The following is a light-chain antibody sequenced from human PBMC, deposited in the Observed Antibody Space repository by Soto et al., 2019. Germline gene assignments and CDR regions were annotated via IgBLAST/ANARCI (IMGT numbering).Light chain of an antibody. CDR1: QSITGN. CDR3: QQYNKWPQT. J-gene: IGKJ1*01. Sequence: EIVMTQSPATLSVSPGERATLSCRARQSITGNLAWYQLKPGQAPRLLIYGASTRATGIPARFSGSGSGTEFTLTISSLQSEDFAVYYCQQYNKWPQTFGQGTKVEIK. V-gene: IGKV3-15*01. CDR2: GAS.